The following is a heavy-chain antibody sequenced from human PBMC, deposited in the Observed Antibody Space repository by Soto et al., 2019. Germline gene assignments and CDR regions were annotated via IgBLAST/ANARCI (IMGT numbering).Heavy chain of an antibody. V-gene: IGHV1-18*01. J-gene: IGHJ2*01. CDR1: GYTFTSYG. CDR2: ISAYNGNT. D-gene: IGHD3-10*01. Sequence: QVQLVQSGAEVKKPGASVKVSCKASGYTFTSYGISWVRQAPGQGLEWMGWISAYNGNTNYAQKLQGRVTMTTDTSTSTAXXXXXXLRXDXXAVXXCAXPTLLWFGEPVGYFDLWGRGTLVTVSS. CDR3: AXPTLLWFGEPVGYFDL.